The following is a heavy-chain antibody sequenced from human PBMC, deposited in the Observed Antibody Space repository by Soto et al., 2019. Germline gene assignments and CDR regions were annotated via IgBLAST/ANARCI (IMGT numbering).Heavy chain of an antibody. CDR3: AKELLRNSGWYGAFDI. CDR2: ISYDGSNK. Sequence: GGSLRLSCAASGFTFSSYGMHWVRQAPGKGLEWVAVISYDGSNKYYADSLKGRFTISRDNSKNTLYLQMNSLRAEDTAVYYCAKELLRNSGWYGAFDIWGQGTMVTVSS. J-gene: IGHJ3*02. CDR1: GFTFSSYG. D-gene: IGHD6-19*01. V-gene: IGHV3-30*18.